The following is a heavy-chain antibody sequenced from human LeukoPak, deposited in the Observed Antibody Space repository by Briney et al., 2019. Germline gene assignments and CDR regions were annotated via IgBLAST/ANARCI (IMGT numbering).Heavy chain of an antibody. CDR3: AKLAKYFFGSETFYFFEH. D-gene: IGHD3-10*01. J-gene: IGHJ4*02. Sequence: GGSLRLSCAASGFTFSSYWMTWVRQAPGKGLEWVANINQDESEKYYVDSVKGRFTISRDNGKNSLYLQVNSLRVEDTAVYYCAKLAKYFFGSETFYFFEHWGQGTPVTASS. V-gene: IGHV3-7*01. CDR2: INQDESEK. CDR1: GFTFSSYW.